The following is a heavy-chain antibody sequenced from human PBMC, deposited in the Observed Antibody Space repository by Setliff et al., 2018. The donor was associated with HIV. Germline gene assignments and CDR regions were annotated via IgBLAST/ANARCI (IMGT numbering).Heavy chain of an antibody. CDR1: GGSISTNYY. D-gene: IGHD2-8*01. J-gene: IGHJ4*02. Sequence: PSETLSLTCTVSGGSISTNYYWGWIRQPPGKGLEWIGSAYYSGSSYYSPSLRSRVTISVDMSKNQFSLRLSSVTAADTAVYYCARHGPLGYCSNGVCYRYYFDYWGQGTLVTVSS. CDR2: AYYSGSS. V-gene: IGHV4-39*01. CDR3: ARHGPLGYCSNGVCYRYYFDY.